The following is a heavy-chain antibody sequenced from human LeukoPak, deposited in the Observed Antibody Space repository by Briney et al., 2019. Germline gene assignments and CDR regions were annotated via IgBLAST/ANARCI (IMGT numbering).Heavy chain of an antibody. V-gene: IGHV3-23*01. CDR3: AKGGNYYGSGSWSG. D-gene: IGHD3-10*01. CDR1: GFTFSSYD. J-gene: IGHJ4*02. Sequence: GGSLRLSCAASGFTFSSYDMSWVRQAPGKGLEWVSAISGSGGSTYYADSVKGRFTISRDNSKNTLYLQMNSLRAEDTAVYYCAKGGNYYGSGSWSGWGQGTLVTVSS. CDR2: ISGSGGST.